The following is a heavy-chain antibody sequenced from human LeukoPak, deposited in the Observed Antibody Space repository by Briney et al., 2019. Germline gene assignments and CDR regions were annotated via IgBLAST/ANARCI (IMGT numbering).Heavy chain of an antibody. CDR3: TRAYYDTSGDYHYGDS. D-gene: IGHD3-22*01. J-gene: IGHJ4*02. V-gene: IGHV3-73*01. CDR1: GFTFSGSD. Sequence: GGSLRLSCAASGFTFSGSDIHWVRQASRKGLEWVGRIRSETYTYATAYGASVKGRFTISRDDSKNTAYLQMNSLKTEDTAVYYCTRAYYDTSGDYHYGDSWGQGTLVTVSS. CDR2: IRSETYTYAT.